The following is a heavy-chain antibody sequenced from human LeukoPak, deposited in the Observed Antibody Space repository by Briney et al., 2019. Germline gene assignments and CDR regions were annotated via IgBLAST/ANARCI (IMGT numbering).Heavy chain of an antibody. D-gene: IGHD3-10*01. J-gene: IGHJ5*02. V-gene: IGHV3-30*02. Sequence: GGSLRLSCAAAGFTFSSYGTHWVRQAPGKGLEWVAFIRYDGSNKYYADSVKGRFTISRDNSKNTLYLQMNSLRAEDTAVYYCARVKWLGELNWSDPWGQGTLVTVSS. CDR1: GFTFSSYG. CDR2: IRYDGSNK. CDR3: ARVKWLGELNWSDP.